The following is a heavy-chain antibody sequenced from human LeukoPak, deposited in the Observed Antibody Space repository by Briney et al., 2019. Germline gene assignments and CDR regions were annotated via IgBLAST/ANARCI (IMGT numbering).Heavy chain of an antibody. CDR1: GGSFNTHY. Sequence: SETLSLTCTVSGGSFNTHYWNWIRQPPGKGLEWIGYIYYSGSTNYNPSLKSRVTISVDTSKNEFSLKPSSVTAADTAVYYCARVIVGDCSGGSCYSEGISWGQGTLVTVSS. V-gene: IGHV4-59*11. CDR2: IYYSGST. CDR3: ARVIVGDCSGGSCYSEGIS. D-gene: IGHD2-15*01. J-gene: IGHJ4*02.